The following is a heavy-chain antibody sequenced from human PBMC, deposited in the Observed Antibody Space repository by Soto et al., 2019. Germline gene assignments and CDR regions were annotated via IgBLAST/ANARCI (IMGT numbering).Heavy chain of an antibody. CDR3: AKDLTRQLAYWLDP. J-gene: IGHJ5*02. Sequence: ASVKVSCKASGFSFTGYYINWLRQAPGQGLEWMGWINAHSGGTEYAQKFQGRVTLTRDTSIATAYLTLTSLTSDDTALYYCAKDLTRQLAYWLDPWGQGTQVTVSS. V-gene: IGHV1-2*02. CDR1: GFSFTGYY. CDR2: INAHSGGT. D-gene: IGHD6-6*01.